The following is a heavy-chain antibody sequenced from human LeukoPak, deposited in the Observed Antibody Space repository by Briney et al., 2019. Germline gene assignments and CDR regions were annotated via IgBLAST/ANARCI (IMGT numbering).Heavy chain of an antibody. CDR2: ISGSGGST. CDR3: ARGVYGDQYYFDY. J-gene: IGHJ4*02. Sequence: GGSLRLSCAASGFTFSSYAMSWVRQAPGKGLEWVSAISGSGGSTYSADSVKGRFTISRDNAKNSLFLQMNSLRAEDTAVYYCARGVYGDQYYFDYWGRGTLVTVSS. V-gene: IGHV3-23*01. D-gene: IGHD4-17*01. CDR1: GFTFSSYA.